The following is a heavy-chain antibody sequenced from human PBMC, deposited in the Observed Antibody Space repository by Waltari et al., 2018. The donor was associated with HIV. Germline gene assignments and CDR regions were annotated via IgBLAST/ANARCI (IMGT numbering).Heavy chain of an antibody. V-gene: IGHV1-18*01. CDR3: AKDFKAGNNKLKPDAFDV. CDR1: GYPFTTYG. J-gene: IGHJ3*01. Sequence: QLVQSGPEMRKPGASVTVSCQASGYPFTTYGLSWVRQAPGQRPEWMGWVNVYSGDASLVEIFHGRFTITRNTFSRTVYLQMRSLRSDDTAVYYCAKDFKAGNNKLKPDAFDVWGQGTRVTVSS. CDR2: VNVYSGDA. D-gene: IGHD1-20*01.